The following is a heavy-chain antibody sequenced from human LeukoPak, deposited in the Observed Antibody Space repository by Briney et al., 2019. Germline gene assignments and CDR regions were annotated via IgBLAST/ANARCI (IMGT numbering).Heavy chain of an antibody. J-gene: IGHJ4*02. D-gene: IGHD3-22*01. Sequence: GESLKISCKGSGYSFTRYWIGWVRQMSGKGLEWMAMIYPGDSDTRYSPSFQGQVTISADKSINTAYLQWSSLKASDTAMYYCATGWRGTYYDPAYFGGQGTLVTVSS. CDR3: ATGWRGTYYDPAYF. CDR1: GYSFTRYW. CDR2: IYPGDSDT. V-gene: IGHV5-51*01.